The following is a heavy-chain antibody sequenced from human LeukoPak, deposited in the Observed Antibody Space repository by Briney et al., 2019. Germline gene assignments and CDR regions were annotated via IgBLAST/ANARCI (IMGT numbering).Heavy chain of an antibody. CDR1: GFPFSSYW. J-gene: IGHJ6*02. D-gene: IGHD1-14*01. CDR3: AKPAGIAPYGMDV. Sequence: PPGGSLRLSCAASGFPFSSYWMTWVRQAPGKGLEWVANIKQDGGEKYYVDSVKGRFTISRDNAKNSVYLQMNSLRAEDTAVYYCAKPAGIAPYGMDVWGQGTTVTVSS. CDR2: IKQDGGEK. V-gene: IGHV3-7*03.